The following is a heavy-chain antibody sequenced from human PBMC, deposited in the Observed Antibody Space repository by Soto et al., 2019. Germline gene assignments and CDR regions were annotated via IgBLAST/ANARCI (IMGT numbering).Heavy chain of an antibody. Sequence: QVQLVESGGGVVQPGRSLRLSCAASGFTFSSYAIHWVRQAPGKGLEWLAVISYAGSNKYYADSVKGRFTISRDNSKNTMYLQMNSLRAEDTAGYYCARVAVEMATIHVFDYWGQGTLVTVSS. CDR3: ARVAVEMATIHVFDY. CDR2: ISYAGSNK. J-gene: IGHJ4*02. CDR1: GFTFSSYA. D-gene: IGHD5-12*01. V-gene: IGHV3-30-3*01.